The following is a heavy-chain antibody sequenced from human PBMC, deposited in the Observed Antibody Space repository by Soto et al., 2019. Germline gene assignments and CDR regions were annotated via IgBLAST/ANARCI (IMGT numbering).Heavy chain of an antibody. V-gene: IGHV4-59*01. Sequence: SETLSLTCAVSGGSISPYYWSWIRQPPGKGLEWIGYVYYSGNTNYNPSLESRVTISVDTSRNQFSLNLTSATAADTAVYYCARKGAAASYAHYYMDVWGRGTTVTVSS. CDR3: ARKGAAASYAHYYMDV. D-gene: IGHD6-13*01. J-gene: IGHJ6*03. CDR1: GGSISPYY. CDR2: VYYSGNT.